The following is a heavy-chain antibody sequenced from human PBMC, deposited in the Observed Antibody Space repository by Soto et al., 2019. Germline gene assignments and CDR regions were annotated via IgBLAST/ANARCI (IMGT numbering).Heavy chain of an antibody. V-gene: IGHV1-2*02. Sequence: SVKFSCEASGYPLTDYYMHWLRQAPGQGLEWIGWIAPKSGGTNYAQRFQDRVTLTTDTSISTVYMDLTSLKTDDTAVYYCVRENWYYDNSGQGTQVTVSS. CDR1: GYPLTDYY. J-gene: IGHJ4*02. CDR3: VRENWYYDN. CDR2: IAPKSGGT. D-gene: IGHD1-1*01.